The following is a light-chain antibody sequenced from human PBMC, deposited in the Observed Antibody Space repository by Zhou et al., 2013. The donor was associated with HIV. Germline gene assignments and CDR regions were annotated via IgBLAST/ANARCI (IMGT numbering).Light chain of an antibody. CDR3: QQSFNTPMYT. V-gene: IGKV1-39*01. J-gene: IGKJ2*01. Sequence: DIQMTQSPSSLSASVGDRVTITCRASQSISSSLNWYQQKPGKAPKLLIYSTSTLHSGVPSRFSGSGSETDFTLTISSLQPEDIATYYCQQSFNTPMYTFAEGTKLE. CDR1: QSISSS. CDR2: STS.